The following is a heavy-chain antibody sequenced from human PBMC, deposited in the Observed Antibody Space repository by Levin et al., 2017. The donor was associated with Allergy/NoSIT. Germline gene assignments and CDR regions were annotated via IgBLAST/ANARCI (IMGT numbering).Heavy chain of an antibody. D-gene: IGHD3-3*01. CDR1: GGTFSSYA. J-gene: IGHJ4*02. CDR2: IIPIFGTA. Sequence: ASVKVSCKASGGTFSSYAISWVRQAPGQGLEWMGGIIPIFGTANYAQKFQGRVTITADESTSTAYMELSSLRSEDTAVYYCAREVWSGYPGYFDYWGQGTLVTVSS. CDR3: AREVWSGYPGYFDY. V-gene: IGHV1-69*13.